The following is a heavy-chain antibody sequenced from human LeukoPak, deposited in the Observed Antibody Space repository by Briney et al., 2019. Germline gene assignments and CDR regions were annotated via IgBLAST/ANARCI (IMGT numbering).Heavy chain of an antibody. D-gene: IGHD3-22*01. V-gene: IGHV1-18*01. CDR2: ISAYNGNT. Sequence: ASVKVSCKASGYTFTSYGISWVRQAPGQGLEWMGWISAYNGNTNYAQKLQGRVTMTTDTSTSTAYMELRSLRSDDTAVYYCARDLRSYYDSSGYYYPPPAEYFQHWGQGTLVTVSS. CDR3: ARDLRSYYDSSGYYYPPPAEYFQH. CDR1: GYTFTSYG. J-gene: IGHJ1*01.